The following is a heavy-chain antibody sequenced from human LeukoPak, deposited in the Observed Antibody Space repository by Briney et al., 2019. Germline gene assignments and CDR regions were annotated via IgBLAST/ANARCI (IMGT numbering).Heavy chain of an antibody. D-gene: IGHD3-16*01. J-gene: IGHJ4*02. V-gene: IGHV3-23*01. CDR2: ITGSGDNT. Sequence: GGSLRLSCAASGFTFSSYGMHWVRQAPGKGLEWVSAITGSGDNTYYADSVKGRFTISRDNSKNTLYLQMSSLRAEDTAVYYCAKMGGYFDYWGQGTLVTVSS. CDR1: GFTFSSYG. CDR3: AKMGGYFDY.